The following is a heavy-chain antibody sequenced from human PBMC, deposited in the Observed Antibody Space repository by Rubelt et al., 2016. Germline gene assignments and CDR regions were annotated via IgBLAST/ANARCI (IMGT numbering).Heavy chain of an antibody. CDR1: GGSISSSNW. D-gene: IGHD6-13*01. V-gene: IGHV4-4*02. J-gene: IGHJ4*02. CDR3: ARDGYSSSWYFDY. CDR2: IYHSGST. Sequence: LSLTCAVSGGSISSSNWWSWVRQPPGKGLEWIGEIYHSGSTNYNPSLKSLVTISVDKSKNQFSLKVNSVTAADTAVYYCARDGYSSSWYFDYWGQGTLVTVSS.